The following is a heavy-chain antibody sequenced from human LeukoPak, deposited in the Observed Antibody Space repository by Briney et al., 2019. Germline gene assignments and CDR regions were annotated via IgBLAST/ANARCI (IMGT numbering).Heavy chain of an antibody. CDR3: ARRRSGWKSAHDAFDI. J-gene: IGHJ3*02. V-gene: IGHV5-51*01. CDR1: GYSFTSYW. Sequence: GESLKISCKGSGYSFTSYWIGWVRQMPGKGLEWMGIIYPGDSDTRYSPSFQGQVTISADKSISTAYLQWSSLKASDTAMYYCARRRSGWKSAHDAFDIWGQGTMVTVSS. CDR2: IYPGDSDT. D-gene: IGHD3-3*01.